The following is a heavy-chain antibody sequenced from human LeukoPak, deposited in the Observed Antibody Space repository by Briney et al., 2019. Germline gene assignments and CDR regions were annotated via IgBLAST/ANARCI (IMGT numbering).Heavy chain of an antibody. CDR1: GYTFTGYY. Sequence: VSVKVSCKASGYTFTGYYMQWVRQAPGQGLEWMGYIYPNSGATKYAQKFQGRVTMTRDTSISTAYMELSGLRSDDTAVYYCGTLLSNGPFDYWGQGSLVTVSS. J-gene: IGHJ4*02. CDR3: GTLLSNGPFDY. V-gene: IGHV1-2*02. CDR2: IYPNSGAT.